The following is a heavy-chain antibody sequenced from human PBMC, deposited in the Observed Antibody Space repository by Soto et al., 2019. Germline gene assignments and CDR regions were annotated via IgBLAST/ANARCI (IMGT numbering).Heavy chain of an antibody. V-gene: IGHV3-33*01. D-gene: IGHD5-18*01. CDR2: IWYDGSNK. CDR3: ARDQGRGYNYGYDY. J-gene: IGHJ4*02. Sequence: QVQLVESGGGVVQPGRSLRLSCAASGFTFSSYGMHWVRQAPGKGLQGVAVIWYDGSNKYYADSVKGRFTISRDNSKKTLYLQMNSLRAEDTAVYYCARDQGRGYNYGYDYWGQGTLVTVSS. CDR1: GFTFSSYG.